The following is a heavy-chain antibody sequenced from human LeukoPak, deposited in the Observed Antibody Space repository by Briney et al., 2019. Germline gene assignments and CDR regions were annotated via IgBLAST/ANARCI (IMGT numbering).Heavy chain of an antibody. Sequence: GGSLRLSCAASGFTFSSYAMSWVRQAPGKGLEWVSAISGSGGSTYYADSVKGRFTISRDNSKNTLYLQMNSLRAEDTAVYYCAKDPRSYDILTGYHSDYWGQGTLVTVSS. V-gene: IGHV3-23*01. CDR3: AKDPRSYDILTGYHSDY. D-gene: IGHD3-9*01. J-gene: IGHJ4*02. CDR2: ISGSGGST. CDR1: GFTFSSYA.